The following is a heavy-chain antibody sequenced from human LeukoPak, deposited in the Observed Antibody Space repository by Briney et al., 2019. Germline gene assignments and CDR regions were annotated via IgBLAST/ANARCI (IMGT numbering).Heavy chain of an antibody. D-gene: IGHD2-2*01. V-gene: IGHV3-7*01. Sequence: GGSLRLSCATAGFSFSSYWMSWVRQAPGKGLEWVANIKQDGGEHYYVDSVKGRFTISRDNAKNSLYLQMSGLRAEDTAVYYCARDKAEGPSRLDNWGQGTLVTVSS. J-gene: IGHJ4*02. CDR1: GFSFSSYW. CDR3: ARDKAEGPSRLDN. CDR2: IKQDGGEH.